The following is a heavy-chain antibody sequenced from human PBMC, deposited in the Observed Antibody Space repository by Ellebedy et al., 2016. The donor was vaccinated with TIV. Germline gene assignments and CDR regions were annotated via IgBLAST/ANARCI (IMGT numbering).Heavy chain of an antibody. V-gene: IGHV2-5*02. CDR2: FYWDFEQ. D-gene: IGHD3-22*01. CDR3: ARYDSTELFDY. CDR1: GFALRKRGVG. Sequence: SGPTLVKPTETLTLTCTFSGFALRKRGVGVGWLRQPPGKALEYLALFYWDFEQRYSPSLKSRLTITTDTSQTKVILSMTNMDPVDTATYYCARYDSTELFDYWGQGTLVTVSS. J-gene: IGHJ4*02.